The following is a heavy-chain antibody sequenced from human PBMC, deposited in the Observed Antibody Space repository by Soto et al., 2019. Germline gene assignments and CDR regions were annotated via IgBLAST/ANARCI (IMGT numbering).Heavy chain of an antibody. Sequence: QVQLQESGPGLVRPSETLSLTCTVSGDSLSTYYWSWIRQPAGERLEWIGRIHDTGRTNYNPSLKSRVTMSEDTSKNQFSLRVNSVTAADTAVYYCARESVSGTYRFDSWGQGTLVTVSS. V-gene: IGHV4-4*07. CDR2: IHDTGRT. CDR1: GDSLSTYY. D-gene: IGHD3-16*02. J-gene: IGHJ4*02. CDR3: ARESVSGTYRFDS.